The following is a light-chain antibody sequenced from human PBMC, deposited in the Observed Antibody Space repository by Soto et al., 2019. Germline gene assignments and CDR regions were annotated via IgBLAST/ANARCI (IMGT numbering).Light chain of an antibody. Sequence: QSALTQPRSVSGSPGQSVTISCTGTSSDVGYYNYVSWYQQHPGKAPKLMIYDVNKRPSGVPDRFSGSKSGNTASLTISGLQAEDEADYSCFSYAGFYTLLFGGGTKLTVL. CDR1: SSDVGYYNY. CDR3: FSYAGFYTLL. J-gene: IGLJ2*01. V-gene: IGLV2-11*01. CDR2: DVN.